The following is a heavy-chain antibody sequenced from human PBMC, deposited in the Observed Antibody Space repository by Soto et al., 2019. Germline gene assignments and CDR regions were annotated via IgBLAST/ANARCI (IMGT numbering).Heavy chain of an antibody. V-gene: IGHV3-30-3*01. Sequence: QVQLVESGGGVVQPGRSLRLACAASGFTFSSYAMHWVRQAPGKGLEWGAVISYDGSNKDYADSVKGRFTISRDNSKNTLYLQMNSLRAEDTAVYYCARDDGGSYPYVYYYGMDVWGQGTTVTVSS. CDR3: ARDDGGSYPYVYYYGMDV. J-gene: IGHJ6*02. D-gene: IGHD1-26*01. CDR2: ISYDGSNK. CDR1: GFTFSSYA.